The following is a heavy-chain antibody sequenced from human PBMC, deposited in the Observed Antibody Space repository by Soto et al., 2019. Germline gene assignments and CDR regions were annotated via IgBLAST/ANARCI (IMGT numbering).Heavy chain of an antibody. CDR3: ARRGSGSYYDY. CDR2: ISGSGGST. V-gene: IGHV3-23*01. Sequence: EVQLLESGGGLVQPGGSLRLSCAASGFTFSSYAMRWVRQAPGKGLEWVSAISGSGGSTYYADSVKGRFTISRDNSKKTLYLQMNSLRAEDTAVYYCARRGSGSYYDYWGQGNLVTVSS. D-gene: IGHD1-26*01. CDR1: GFTFSSYA. J-gene: IGHJ4*02.